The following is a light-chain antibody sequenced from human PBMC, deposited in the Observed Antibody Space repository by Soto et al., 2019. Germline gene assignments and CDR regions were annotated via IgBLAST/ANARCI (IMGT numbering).Light chain of an antibody. J-gene: IGLJ1*01. CDR1: SSDVGGYNY. V-gene: IGLV2-11*01. Sequence: QSVLTQPRSVSGSPGQSVTISCTGTSSDVGGYNYVSWYQQHPGNAPKFMIYDVSKRPSGVPDRFSGSKSGNTASLTISGLQAEDEADYYCCSYGGSYTYVFGTGTKLTVL. CDR3: CSYGGSYTYV. CDR2: DVS.